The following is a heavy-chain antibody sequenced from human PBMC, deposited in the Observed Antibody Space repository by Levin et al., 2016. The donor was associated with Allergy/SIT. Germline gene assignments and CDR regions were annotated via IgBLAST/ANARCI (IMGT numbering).Heavy chain of an antibody. D-gene: IGHD3-10*01. CDR2: IIPILGRG. J-gene: IGHJ5*02. V-gene: IGHV1-69*10. CDR1: GGAFNTYP. Sequence: SVKVSCKISGGAFNTYPISWVRQAPGQGLEWMGAIIPILGRGTYAQKFQDRVTFMADKSTSTVYMELSSLTSDDTAVYYCARRGDFFASGSRMGWFDPWGQGTLVTVSS. CDR3: ARRGDFFASGSRMGWFDP.